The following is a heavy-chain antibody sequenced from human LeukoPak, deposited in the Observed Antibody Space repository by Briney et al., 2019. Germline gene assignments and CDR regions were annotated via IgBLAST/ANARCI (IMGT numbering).Heavy chain of an antibody. Sequence: PSQTLSLTCTVSGGSISSGSYYWSWIRQPAGKGLEWIGRIYTSGSTNYNPSLKSRVTISVDTSKNQFSLKLSSVTAADTAVYYCARDIGSGLDYWGQGTLVTVSS. CDR2: IYTSGST. CDR1: GGSISSGSYY. J-gene: IGHJ4*02. V-gene: IGHV4-61*02. D-gene: IGHD6-19*01. CDR3: ARDIGSGLDY.